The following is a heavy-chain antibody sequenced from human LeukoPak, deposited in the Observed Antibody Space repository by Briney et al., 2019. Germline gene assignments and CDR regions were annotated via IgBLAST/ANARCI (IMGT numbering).Heavy chain of an antibody. V-gene: IGHV1-18*01. J-gene: IGHJ6*02. CDR2: INGFNGLT. D-gene: IGHD3-16*01. CDR1: GYIFNSNG. CDR3: ARYRITFEGIIPFIYGMDV. Sequence: ASVRVSCKTSGYIFNSNGIGWVRQAPGQGLEWMGWINGFNGLTDSAQKFRDRVTLTTDSSTSTVYMDLRSLTSDDTAIYYCARYRITFEGIIPFIYGMDVWGQGTTVTVSS.